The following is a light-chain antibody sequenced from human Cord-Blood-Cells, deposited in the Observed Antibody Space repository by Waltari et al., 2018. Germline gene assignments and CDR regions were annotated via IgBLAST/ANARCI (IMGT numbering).Light chain of an antibody. Sequence: SYGLTQPPSVSVSPGQTASITCPGDKLGDKYACWYQQKPGQSPVLVIYQDSKRPSGIPVRFSGSNSGNTATLTISGTQAMDEADYYCQAWDSSHVVFGGGTKLTVL. V-gene: IGLV3-1*01. CDR2: QDS. J-gene: IGLJ2*01. CDR1: KLGDKY. CDR3: QAWDSSHVV.